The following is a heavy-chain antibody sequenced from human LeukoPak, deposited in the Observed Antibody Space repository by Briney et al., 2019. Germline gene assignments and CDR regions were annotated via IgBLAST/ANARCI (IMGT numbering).Heavy chain of an antibody. D-gene: IGHD2-8*01. CDR1: GYTFTSYD. CDR2: MNPNSGNT. V-gene: IGHV1-8*01. CDR3: ARGLQDESPQSDCTNGVCYTPIGY. J-gene: IGHJ4*02. Sequence: GASVKVSCKASGYTFTSYDINWVRQATGQGLEWMGWMNPNSGNTGYAQKFQGRVTMTRNTSIGTAYMELSSLRSEDTAVYYCARGLQDESPQSDCTNGVCYTPIGYWGQGTLVTVSS.